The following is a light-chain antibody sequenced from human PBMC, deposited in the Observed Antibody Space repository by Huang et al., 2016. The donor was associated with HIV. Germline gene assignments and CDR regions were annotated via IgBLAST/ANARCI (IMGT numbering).Light chain of an antibody. V-gene: IGKV3-15*01. CDR3: QQYNNWPPWT. J-gene: IGKJ1*01. CDR2: GAS. Sequence: EIVMTQSPATLSVSPGERATLSCRARQSVSSNLAWYQQKPGQGPRLLIYGASTRATGIPARFSGSGSGTEFTLTISSLQSEDFAVYYCQQYNNWPPWT. CDR1: QSVSSN.